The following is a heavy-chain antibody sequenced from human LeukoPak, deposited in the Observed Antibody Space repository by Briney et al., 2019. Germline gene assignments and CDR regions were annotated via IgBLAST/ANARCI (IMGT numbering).Heavy chain of an antibody. Sequence: GGSLRLSCAASGFTFSSYAMSWVRQAPGKGLEWVSAISGSGGSTYYADSVKGRFTTSRDNSKNTLYLQMNSLRAEDTAFYYCTRGGPAYCGADCYDFDYWGQGTLVTVSS. J-gene: IGHJ4*02. CDR3: TRGGPAYCGADCYDFDY. CDR2: ISGSGGST. D-gene: IGHD2-21*02. CDR1: GFTFSSYA. V-gene: IGHV3-23*01.